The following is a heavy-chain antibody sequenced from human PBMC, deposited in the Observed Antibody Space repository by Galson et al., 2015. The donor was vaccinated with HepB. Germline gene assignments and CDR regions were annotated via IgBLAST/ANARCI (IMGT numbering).Heavy chain of an antibody. CDR2: ISSNGTNK. V-gene: IGHV3-30-3*01. Sequence: SLRLSCAVSGFIFSSFAMHWVRQAPGKGLEWVAVISSNGTNKYYADSVKGRFSISRDNSKNTVFVRLNSLKSDDTAVYYCARAFSRPFRTTVGMDVWGQGTPVTVSS. CDR1: GFIFSSFA. J-gene: IGHJ6*02. D-gene: IGHD4-17*01. CDR3: ARAFSRPFRTTVGMDV.